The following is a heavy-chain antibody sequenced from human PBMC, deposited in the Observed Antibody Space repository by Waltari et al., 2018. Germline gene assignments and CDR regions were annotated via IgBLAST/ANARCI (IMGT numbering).Heavy chain of an antibody. CDR3: AKDPNSSSWYNRESYFDY. CDR1: GFTFSSYA. CDR2: ISGSGGST. J-gene: IGHJ4*02. V-gene: IGHV3-23*01. Sequence: EVQLLESGGGLVQPGGSLRLSCAASGFTFSSYAMSWVRQAPGKGLEWVSAISGSGGSTYYADSVKGRFTISRDNSKNTLYLQMNSLRAEDTAVYYCAKDPNSSSWYNRESYFDYWGQGTLVTVSS. D-gene: IGHD6-13*01.